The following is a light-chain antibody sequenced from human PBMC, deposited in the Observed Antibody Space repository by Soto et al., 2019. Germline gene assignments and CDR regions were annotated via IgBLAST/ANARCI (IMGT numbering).Light chain of an antibody. V-gene: IGKV3-20*01. CDR2: GAS. CDR3: QQYGSSPLMYT. J-gene: IGKJ2*01. CDR1: QSVSSTF. Sequence: ENVLTQSPGTLSLSPGERATLSCRASQSVSSTFLAWYQHKPGQAPRLLIYGASSRATGIPDRFSGSGSGTDFTLTISRLEPEDSAVYYCQQYGSSPLMYTFGQGTKLEIK.